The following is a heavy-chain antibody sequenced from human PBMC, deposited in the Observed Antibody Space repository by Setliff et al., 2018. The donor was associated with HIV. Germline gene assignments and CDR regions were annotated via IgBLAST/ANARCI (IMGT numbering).Heavy chain of an antibody. V-gene: IGHV3-21*04. Sequence: GGSLRLSCAASGFTFSSYSMTWVRQAPGKGLEWVSSIRGSRSYTDYADSVKGRFTISRDNAKNSLHLQMNSLRVEDTAVYYCAKVGAWGQGTLVTVSS. CDR1: GFTFSSYS. J-gene: IGHJ4*02. CDR2: IRGSRSYT. CDR3: AKVGA.